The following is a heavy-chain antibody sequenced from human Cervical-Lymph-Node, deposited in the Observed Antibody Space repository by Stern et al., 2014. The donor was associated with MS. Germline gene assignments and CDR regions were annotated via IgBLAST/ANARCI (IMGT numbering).Heavy chain of an antibody. Sequence: QVQLGQSGGGVVPPGRSLSLSCVASGFTFSTYAMHWVRQAPGKGLEWVAFVSYDGTQRNSTDSVKARFTISRDNSKNTLYLLMNSLRDEDTAVYFCARGGRGVGLEYWFQGALVTVSS. V-gene: IGHV3-30-3*01. J-gene: IGHJ4*02. CDR1: GFTFSTYA. CDR3: ARGGRGVGLEY. D-gene: IGHD3-10*01. CDR2: VSYDGTQR.